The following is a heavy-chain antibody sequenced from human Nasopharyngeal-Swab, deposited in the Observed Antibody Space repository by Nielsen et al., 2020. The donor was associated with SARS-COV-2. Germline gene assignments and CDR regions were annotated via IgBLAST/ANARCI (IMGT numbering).Heavy chain of an antibody. CDR3: ARDRSQYDILTGYPYYFDY. CDR2: IIPIFGTA. D-gene: IGHD3-9*01. V-gene: IGHV1-69*06. Sequence: SVKVSYKASGGTFSSYAISWVRQAPGQGLEWMGGIIPIFGTANYAQKFQGRVTITADKSTSTAYMELSSLRSEDTAVYYCARDRSQYDILTGYPYYFDYWGQGTLVTVSS. CDR1: GGTFSSYA. J-gene: IGHJ4*02.